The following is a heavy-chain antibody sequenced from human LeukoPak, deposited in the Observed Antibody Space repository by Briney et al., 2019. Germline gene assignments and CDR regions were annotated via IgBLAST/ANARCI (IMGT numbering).Heavy chain of an antibody. CDR3: ARGSSIAAAGTDDY. D-gene: IGHD6-13*01. CDR1: GFTFSSYG. CDR2: INHSGST. J-gene: IGHJ4*02. Sequence: AGGSLRLSCAASGFTFSSYGMHWVRQAPGKGLEWIGEINHSGSTNYNPSLKSRVTISVDTSKNQFSLKLSSVTAADTAVYYCARGSSIAAAGTDDYWGQGTLVTVSS. V-gene: IGHV4-34*01.